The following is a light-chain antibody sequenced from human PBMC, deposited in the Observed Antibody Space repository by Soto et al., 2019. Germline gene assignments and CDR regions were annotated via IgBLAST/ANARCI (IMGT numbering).Light chain of an antibody. J-gene: IGLJ2*01. V-gene: IGLV3-1*01. Sequence: SYELTQPPSVSVSPGQTASITRSGDKLGDKYACWYQQKPGQSPVLVIYQDSKRPSGIPERFSGSNSENTATLTIRGTQALDEADYYCQAWDSSLVVFGGGTKLTVL. CDR2: QDS. CDR1: KLGDKY. CDR3: QAWDSSLVV.